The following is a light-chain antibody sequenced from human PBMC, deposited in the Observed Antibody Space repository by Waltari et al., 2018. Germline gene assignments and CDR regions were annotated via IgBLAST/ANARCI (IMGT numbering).Light chain of an antibody. V-gene: IGKV3-15*01. Sequence: EIVMTQSPATLSASPGERATLTCRASPGVSSNLAWYQQKPGQAPRLLIYGASTRATGIPARFSGSGSGTEFTLTISSLQSEDFAVYYCQQYNNWPTWTFGQGTKVEIK. J-gene: IGKJ1*01. CDR2: GAS. CDR3: QQYNNWPTWT. CDR1: PGVSSN.